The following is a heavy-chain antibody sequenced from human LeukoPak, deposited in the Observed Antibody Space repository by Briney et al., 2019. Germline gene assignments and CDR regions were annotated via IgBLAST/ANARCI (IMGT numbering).Heavy chain of an antibody. CDR1: GGSFSGCY. J-gene: IGHJ4*02. CDR2: INHSGST. D-gene: IGHD5-18*01. Sequence: PSETLSLTCAVYGGSFSGCYWSWIRQPPGKGLEWIGEINHSGSTNYNPSLKSRVTISVDTSKSQFSLKLSSVTAADTAVYYCARVHSNYLQLWLSYFDYWGQGTLVTVSS. CDR3: ARVHSNYLQLWLSYFDY. V-gene: IGHV4-34*01.